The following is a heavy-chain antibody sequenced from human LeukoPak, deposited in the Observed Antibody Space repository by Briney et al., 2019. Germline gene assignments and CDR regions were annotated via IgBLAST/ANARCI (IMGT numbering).Heavy chain of an antibody. CDR1: GGTFSSYA. V-gene: IGHV1-69*06. CDR3: ARGRAILDAFDI. Sequence: SVKVSCKASGGTFSSYAISWVRQAPGQGLEWMGGIIPIFGTANYAQKFQGRVTITADKSTSTAYMELSSLRSEDTAVYYCARGRAILDAFDIWGQGTMVTVSS. CDR2: IIPIFGTA. J-gene: IGHJ3*02. D-gene: IGHD3-3*01.